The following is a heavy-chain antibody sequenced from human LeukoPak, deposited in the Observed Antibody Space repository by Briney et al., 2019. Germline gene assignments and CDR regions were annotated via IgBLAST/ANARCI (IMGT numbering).Heavy chain of an antibody. CDR3: ARVVRDGSGYNYYFDY. J-gene: IGHJ4*02. Sequence: TSETLSFTCTGSGGSISRMIYYWGWIRQPPGKGLEWIGSIYYTGSTYYTPSLRSRVTISVDTSKNQFSLKLSAVTAADTAVYYCARVVRDGSGYNYYFDYWGQGTLVTVSS. D-gene: IGHD3-22*01. CDR2: IYYTGST. CDR1: GGSISRMIYY. V-gene: IGHV4-39*01.